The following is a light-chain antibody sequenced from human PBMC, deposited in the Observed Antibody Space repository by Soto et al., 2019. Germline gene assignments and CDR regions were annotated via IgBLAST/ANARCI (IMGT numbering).Light chain of an antibody. CDR3: QQYGSSPQT. Sequence: EIVLTQSPGSLSLSPGERATLSCRASQSINYNHLGWYQQKTGQAPRLLLFGASRRATGTPDRFSGSGSGTDFTLTISRLETDDFAVYYCQQYGSSPQTFGQGTKLEIK. CDR1: QSINYNH. CDR2: GAS. V-gene: IGKV3-20*01. J-gene: IGKJ2*01.